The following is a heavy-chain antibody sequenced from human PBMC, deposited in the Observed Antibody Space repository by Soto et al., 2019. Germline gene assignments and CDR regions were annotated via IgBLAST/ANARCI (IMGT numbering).Heavy chain of an antibody. V-gene: IGHV4-59*01. Sequence: SETLSLTCVVSGGSISGYHWSWIRQFPGKGLEWIADTTYTGSTNYNPSLRSRVTISMDTSKNQLSLKLTSMTAADTAVYYCAIAVNDGFTHYFDPWGQGTRVTVSS. J-gene: IGHJ5*02. CDR1: GGSISGYH. CDR2: TTYTGST. CDR3: AIAVNDGFTHYFDP. D-gene: IGHD3-10*01.